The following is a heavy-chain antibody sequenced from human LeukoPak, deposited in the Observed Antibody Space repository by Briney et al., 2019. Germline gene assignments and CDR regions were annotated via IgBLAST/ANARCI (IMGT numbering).Heavy chain of an antibody. D-gene: IGHD2-15*01. CDR2: IIPILGIA. J-gene: IGHJ6*02. Sequence: GASVKVSCKASGGTFSSYAISWVRQAPGQGLEWMGRIIPILGIANYAQKFQGRVTITADKSTSTAYMELSSLRSEDTAVYYCARVDRSTVVTRSWPLPNFYYYYGMDVWGQGTTVTVSS. V-gene: IGHV1-69*04. CDR3: ARVDRSTVVTRSWPLPNFYYYYGMDV. CDR1: GGTFSSYA.